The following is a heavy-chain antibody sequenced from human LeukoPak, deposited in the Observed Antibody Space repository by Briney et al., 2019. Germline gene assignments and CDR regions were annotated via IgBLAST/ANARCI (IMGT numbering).Heavy chain of an antibody. CDR2: IKPNSGGT. J-gene: IGHJ4*02. D-gene: IGHD6-13*01. CDR3: ARCYSSSWQRLDN. CDR1: GYTFTGYY. V-gene: IGHV1-2*02. Sequence: ASVMVSCKASGYTFTGYYIHWLRQAPGQGLEWMGWIKPNSGGTNYAQKFLGRVTMTRDTSISTAYMELTPLTSDDTAVYYCARCYSSSWQRLDNWGQGTLVIVSS.